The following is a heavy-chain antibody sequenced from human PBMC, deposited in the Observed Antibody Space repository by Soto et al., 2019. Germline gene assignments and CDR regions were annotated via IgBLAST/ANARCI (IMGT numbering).Heavy chain of an antibody. CDR1: VYTVTGSG. Sequence: VKGTEKAYVYTVTGSGKKRVRQAPGQGLEWMGWISSYNGNTNYAQKLQGRVTMITDTSTSTAYMELRSLISDDTAVYYCARDAAVGLFDYWGQGTLVSVSS. CDR2: ISSYNGNT. D-gene: IGHD1-26*01. J-gene: IGHJ4*02. V-gene: IGHV1-18*01. CDR3: ARDAAVGLFDY.